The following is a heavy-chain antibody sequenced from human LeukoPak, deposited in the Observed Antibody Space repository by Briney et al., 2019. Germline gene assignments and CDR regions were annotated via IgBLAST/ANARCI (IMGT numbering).Heavy chain of an antibody. V-gene: IGHV3-23*01. D-gene: IGHD3-22*01. Sequence: GGSLRLSCAASGFTFSSYAMSWVRQAPGKGLEWVSAISDSGDRTHYADSVKGRFTISRDNSKNTLYMQMNSLRAEDTAVYYCAKVINSGYYYYFDYWGQGTLVTVSS. CDR1: GFTFSSYA. CDR2: ISDSGDRT. J-gene: IGHJ4*02. CDR3: AKVINSGYYYYFDY.